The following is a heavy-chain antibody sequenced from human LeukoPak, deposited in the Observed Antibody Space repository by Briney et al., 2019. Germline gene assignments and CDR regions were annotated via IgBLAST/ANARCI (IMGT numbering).Heavy chain of an antibody. D-gene: IGHD6-19*01. J-gene: IGHJ4*02. CDR2: INPNSGGT. CDR1: GYTFTGYY. Sequence: ASVKASCKASGYTFTGYYMYWVRQAPGQGLEWMGRINPNSGGTNYAQKFQGRVTMTRDTSISTAYMELSRLRSDDTAVYYCARAGELYSSGWKIDYWGQGTLVTVSS. V-gene: IGHV1-2*06. CDR3: ARAGELYSSGWKIDY.